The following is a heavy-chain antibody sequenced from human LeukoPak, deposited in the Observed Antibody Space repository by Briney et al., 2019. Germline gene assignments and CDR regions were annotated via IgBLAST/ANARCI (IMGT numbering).Heavy chain of an antibody. CDR2: IYYTGST. D-gene: IGHD4-17*01. CDR3: ARVYGDHDAFDI. J-gene: IGHJ3*02. CDR1: GASITSGDYY. Sequence: SETLSLTCTLSGASITSGDYYWSWIRQPPGKGLEWIGYIYYTGSTNYNPSLKSRVTISVDTSKNQFSLKLSSVTAADTAVFYCARVYGDHDAFDIWGQGTMVTVSS. V-gene: IGHV4-61*08.